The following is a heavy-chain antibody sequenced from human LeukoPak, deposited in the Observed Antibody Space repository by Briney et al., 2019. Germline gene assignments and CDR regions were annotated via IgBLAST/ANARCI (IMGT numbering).Heavy chain of an antibody. D-gene: IGHD2-2*01. CDR2: ISSSSSYI. J-gene: IGHJ4*02. CDR3: ARKVVPAAIWYYFDY. V-gene: IGHV3-21*01. Sequence: PGGSLRLSCAASGFTFSSYSMNWVRRAPGKGLEWVSSISSSSSYIYYADSVKGRFTISRDNAKNSLYLQMNSLRAEDTAVYYCARKVVPAAIWYYFDYWGQGTLVTVSS. CDR1: GFTFSSYS.